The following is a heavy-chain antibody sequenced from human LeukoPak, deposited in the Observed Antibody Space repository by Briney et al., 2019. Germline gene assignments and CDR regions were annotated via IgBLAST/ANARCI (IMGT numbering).Heavy chain of an antibody. CDR2: ISGYNSKP. CDR3: AREGSRSIAARRGTRDYMDV. D-gene: IGHD6-6*01. Sequence: ASVKVSCKTSGYSFTNYGITWVRQAPGQGLEWMGWISGYNSKPFYAQNFQGRVTMTTDTSTSTVYMELRSLRSDDTAVYYCAREGSRSIAARRGTRDYMDVWGKGTTVIVSS. V-gene: IGHV1-18*01. J-gene: IGHJ6*03. CDR1: GYSFTNYG.